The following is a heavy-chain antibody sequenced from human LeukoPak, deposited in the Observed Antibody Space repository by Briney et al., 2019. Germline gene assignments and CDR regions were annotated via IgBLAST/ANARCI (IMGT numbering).Heavy chain of an antibody. V-gene: IGHV3-64*01. CDR3: ASVNYDILTGYIQNIDY. J-gene: IGHJ4*02. Sequence: GGSLRLSCAASGFTFSSYAMHWVRQAPGKGLEYVSAISSNGGSTYYANSVKGRFTISRDNSKNTLYLQMGSLRAEDMAVYYCASVNYDILTGYIQNIDYWGQGTLVTVSS. CDR1: GFTFSSYA. CDR2: ISSNGGST. D-gene: IGHD3-9*01.